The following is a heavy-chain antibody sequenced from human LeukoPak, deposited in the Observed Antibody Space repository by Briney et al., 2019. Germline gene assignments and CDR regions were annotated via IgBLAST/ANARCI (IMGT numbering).Heavy chain of an antibody. V-gene: IGHV4-61*02. J-gene: IGHJ6*03. CDR2: IYTSGST. CDR1: GGSISSGSYY. Sequence: PSQTLSLTCTVSGGSISSGSYYWSWIRQPAGKGLEWIGRIYTSGSTNYNPSLKSRVTISVDTSKNQFSLKLSSVTSADTAVYYCASNYPGYCSSTSCYTPYYYYYMDVWGKGTTVTVSS. D-gene: IGHD2-2*02. CDR3: ASNYPGYCSSTSCYTPYYYYYMDV.